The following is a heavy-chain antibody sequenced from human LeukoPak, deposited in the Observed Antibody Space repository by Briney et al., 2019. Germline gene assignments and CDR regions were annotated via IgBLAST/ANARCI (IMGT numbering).Heavy chain of an antibody. J-gene: IGHJ4*02. CDR1: GFTFSSNW. CDR3: ARANYYDISGYDY. Sequence: GGSLRLSCAASGFTFSSNWMSWVRQAPGKGLEWVANIKQDGSEKYYVDSVKGRFTISRDNAKNSLYLEMNSLRAEDTAVYYCARANYYDISGYDYWGQGTLVTVSS. V-gene: IGHV3-7*02. CDR2: IKQDGSEK. D-gene: IGHD3-22*01.